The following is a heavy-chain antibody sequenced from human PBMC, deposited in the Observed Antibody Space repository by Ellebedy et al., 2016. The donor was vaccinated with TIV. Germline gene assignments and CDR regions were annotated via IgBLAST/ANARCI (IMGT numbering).Heavy chain of an antibody. J-gene: IGHJ6*02. V-gene: IGHV3-53*01. CDR1: GFTVSSNY. D-gene: IGHD3-10*01. Sequence: GESLKISCAVSGFTVSSNYMSWVRQAPGKGLEWVSHVYTDGRSYYSDSVKGRFTISRDNSKNTLYLQMDSLRAEDTAVYFCARVTGSVLAYGMDVWGQGATVTVSS. CDR3: ARVTGSVLAYGMDV. CDR2: VYTDGRS.